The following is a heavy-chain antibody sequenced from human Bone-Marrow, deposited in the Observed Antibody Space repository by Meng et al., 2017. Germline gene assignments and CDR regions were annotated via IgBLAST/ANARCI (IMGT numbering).Heavy chain of an antibody. V-gene: IGHV1-3*01. CDR1: GYTFTSYA. J-gene: IGHJ4*02. CDR3: ARRTAVSGMTFDY. Sequence: QVQLGHAGAEVKKPGASVKVSCKASGYTFTSYAMHWVRQAPGQRLEWMGWINAGNGNTKYSQKFQGRVTITRDTSASTAYMEPSSLRSEDTAVYYCARRTAVSGMTFDYWGQGTLVTVSS. D-gene: IGHD4-17*01. CDR2: INAGNGNT.